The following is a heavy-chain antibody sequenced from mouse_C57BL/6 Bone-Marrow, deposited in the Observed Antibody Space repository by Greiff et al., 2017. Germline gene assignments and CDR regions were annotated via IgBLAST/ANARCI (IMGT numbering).Heavy chain of an antibody. V-gene: IGHV5-17*01. CDR2: ISSGSSTI. CDR1: GFTFSDYG. Sequence: DVKLVESGGGLVKPGGSLKLSCAASGFTFSDYGMHWVRQAPEKGLEWVAYISSGSSTIYYADTVKGRFTISRDNAKNTLFLQMPSLRSEDTAMYYCARPPGFAYWGQGTLVTVSA. CDR3: ARPPGFAY. J-gene: IGHJ3*01.